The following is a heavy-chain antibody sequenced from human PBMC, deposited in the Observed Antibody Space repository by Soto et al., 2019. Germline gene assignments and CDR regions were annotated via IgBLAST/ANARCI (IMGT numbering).Heavy chain of an antibody. Sequence: QVQLQESGPGLVKPSQTLPLTCTVSGGSISSGDYYWSWIRQPQGKGLEWIGYIYYSGSTYYNPSLKSRVTISVDTSKNQFSLKLSSVTAADTAVYYCARDAYCGGDCLRGFDPWGLGTLVTVSS. D-gene: IGHD2-21*02. CDR3: ARDAYCGGDCLRGFDP. J-gene: IGHJ5*02. V-gene: IGHV4-30-4*01. CDR2: IYYSGST. CDR1: GGSISSGDYY.